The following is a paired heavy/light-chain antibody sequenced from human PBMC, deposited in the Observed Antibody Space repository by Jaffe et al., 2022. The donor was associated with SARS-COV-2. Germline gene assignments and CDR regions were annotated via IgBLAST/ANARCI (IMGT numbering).Light chain of an antibody. CDR3: QQYNNWPPEDFT. CDR1: QSVSSN. V-gene: IGKV3-15*01. Sequence: EIVMTQSPATLSVSPGERATLSCRASQSVSSNLAWYQQKPGQAPRLLIYGASTRATGIPARFSGSGSGTEFTLTISSLQSEDFAVYYCQQYNNWPPEDFTFGPGTKVDIK. CDR2: GAS. J-gene: IGKJ3*01.
Heavy chain of an antibody. CDR3: ARLVGLVFGVVNIHYYYGMDV. CDR1: GYSFTSYW. D-gene: IGHD3-3*01. V-gene: IGHV5-51*01. CDR2: IYPGDSDT. J-gene: IGHJ6*02. Sequence: EVQLVQSGAEVKKPGESLKISCKGSGYSFTSYWIGWVRQMPGKGLEWMGIIYPGDSDTRYSPSFQGQVTISADKSISTAYLQWSSLKASDTAMYYCARLVGLVFGVVNIHYYYGMDVWGQGTTVTVSS.